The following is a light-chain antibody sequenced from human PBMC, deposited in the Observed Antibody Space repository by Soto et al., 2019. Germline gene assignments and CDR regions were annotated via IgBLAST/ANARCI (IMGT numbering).Light chain of an antibody. Sequence: SSPSASVGDRVTLTCRASQSISSYLNWYQQKPGKAPKLLIYAASSLQSGVPSRFSGSGSGTDFTLTISSLQPEDFATYYCQQSYSTPRTFGQRTKADI. V-gene: IGKV1-39*01. CDR3: QQSYSTPRT. CDR1: QSISSY. J-gene: IGKJ1*01. CDR2: AAS.